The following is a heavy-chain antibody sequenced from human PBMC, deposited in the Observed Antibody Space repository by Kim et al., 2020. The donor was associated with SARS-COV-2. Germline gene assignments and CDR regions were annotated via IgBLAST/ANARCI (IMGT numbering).Heavy chain of an antibody. CDR2: TA. Sequence: TADCAQKVQRRVTITADESTSTAYRGLSSLRSEDTAVYYCARDTGVSFDYWGQGTLVTVSS. V-gene: IGHV1-69*01. J-gene: IGHJ4*02. CDR3: ARDTGVSFDY. D-gene: IGHD6-13*01.